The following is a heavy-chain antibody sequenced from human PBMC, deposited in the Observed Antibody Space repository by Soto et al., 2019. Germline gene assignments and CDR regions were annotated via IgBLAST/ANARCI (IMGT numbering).Heavy chain of an antibody. Sequence: PGGSLRLSCTASGFTFGDYAMSWVRQAPGKGLEWVGFIRSKAYGGTTEYAASVKGRFTISRDDSKSIAYLQMNSLKTEDTAVYYCTRGGDYSGYDFPSNYWGQGTLVTVS. CDR1: GFTFGDYA. D-gene: IGHD5-12*01. CDR3: TRGGDYSGYDFPSNY. CDR2: IRSKAYGGTT. V-gene: IGHV3-49*04. J-gene: IGHJ4*02.